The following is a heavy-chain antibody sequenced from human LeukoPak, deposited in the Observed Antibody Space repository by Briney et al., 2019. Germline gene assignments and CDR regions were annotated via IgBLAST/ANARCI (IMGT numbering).Heavy chain of an antibody. V-gene: IGHV4-30-2*01. Sequence: SETLSLTCAVSGGSISSGGYSWSWIRQPPGKGLEWIGYIYHSGSTYYNPSLKSRVTISVDRSKNQFSLKLSSVTAADTAVYYCARGGGYCSDGSCYSDDYWGQGTLVTVSS. CDR1: GGSISSGGYS. CDR3: ARGGGYCSDGSCYSDDY. D-gene: IGHD2-15*01. J-gene: IGHJ4*02. CDR2: IYHSGST.